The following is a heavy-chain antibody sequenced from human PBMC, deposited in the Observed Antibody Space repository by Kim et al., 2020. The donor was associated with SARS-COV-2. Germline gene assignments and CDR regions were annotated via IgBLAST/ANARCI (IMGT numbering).Heavy chain of an antibody. Sequence: ADSVKGRFTISRDNAKNSLYLQMNSLRAEDTALYHCARVEVIRGSDAFDIWGQGTMVTVSS. V-gene: IGHV3-20*01. D-gene: IGHD3-10*01. CDR3: ARVEVIRGSDAFDI. J-gene: IGHJ3*02.